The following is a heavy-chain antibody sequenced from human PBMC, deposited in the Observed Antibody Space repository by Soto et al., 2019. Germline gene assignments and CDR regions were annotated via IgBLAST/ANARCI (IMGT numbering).Heavy chain of an antibody. CDR2: ISRDGGAT. Sequence: GGSLRLSCAASGFTFSAYAMSWVRQAPGKGLEWVSGISRDGGATDYADSVKGRLTISRDNAKNTLFLQMNSLRAEDTAIYYCAKVAILTESYHYYAMDVCGQGTTVTVS. D-gene: IGHD3-9*01. CDR1: GFTFSAYA. V-gene: IGHV3-23*01. CDR3: AKVAILTESYHYYAMDV. J-gene: IGHJ6*02.